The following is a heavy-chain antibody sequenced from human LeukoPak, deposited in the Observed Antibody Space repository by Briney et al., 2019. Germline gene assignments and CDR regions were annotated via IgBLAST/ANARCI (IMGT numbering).Heavy chain of an antibody. D-gene: IGHD1-26*01. J-gene: IGHJ4*02. CDR2: ISSSGSYI. CDR1: GFTVSSNS. Sequence: GGSLRLSCTVSGFTVSSNSMSWVRQTPGRGLEWVSSISSSGSYIYYADSVKGRFTVSRDNAKNSLSLQMNSLRAEDTAVYYCARGGHDGTYYLSYWGQGTLVTVSS. CDR3: ARGGHDGTYYLSY. V-gene: IGHV3-21*01.